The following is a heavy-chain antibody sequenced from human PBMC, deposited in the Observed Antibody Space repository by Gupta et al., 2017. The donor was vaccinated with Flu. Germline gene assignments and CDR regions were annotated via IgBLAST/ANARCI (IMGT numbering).Heavy chain of an antibody. CDR1: GFTFSRNG. CDR3: ARDLKEWGGYASSPLDY. V-gene: IGHV3-33*01. Sequence: QVQLVESGGGVVQPGRSLRLSCAASGFTFSRNGMHWVRQARGQGLEWVAVIWDDGSNEYYADSVKGRFTISRDNSKNPLYLQMNSLRAEDTAGYYCARDLKEWGGYASSPLDYWGQGTLVTVSS. J-gene: IGHJ4*02. D-gene: IGHD6-13*01. CDR2: IWDDGSNE.